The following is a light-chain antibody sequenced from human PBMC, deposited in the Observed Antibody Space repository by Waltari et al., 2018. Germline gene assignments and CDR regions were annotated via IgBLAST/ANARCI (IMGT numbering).Light chain of an antibody. V-gene: IGKV1-9*01. CDR1: QGISTS. J-gene: IGKJ5*01. CDR2: FAS. Sequence: DIQLTQSPSFLSASVVDTVTITCRASQGISTSLAWYQQKPGKAPKLLIYFASSLQGGVPPRFSGSGSGTEFTLTIRSLQPEDFATYYCQQLNNYPVTFGQGTRLDIK. CDR3: QQLNNYPVT.